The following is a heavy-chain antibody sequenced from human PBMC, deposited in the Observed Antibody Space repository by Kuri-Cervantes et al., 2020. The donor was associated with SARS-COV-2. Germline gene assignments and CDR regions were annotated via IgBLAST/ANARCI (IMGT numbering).Heavy chain of an antibody. J-gene: IGHJ2*01. CDR2: IYYSGST. CDR1: GGSISSHY. CDR3: ARLPPLIRFGYWYFDL. D-gene: IGHD3-3*01. V-gene: IGHV4-59*11. Sequence: SETLSLTCTVSGGSISSHYWSWIRQPPGKGLEWIGYIYYSGSTNYNPSLKSRVTISVDTSKNQFSLKLSSVTAADTAVYYCARLPPLIRFGYWYFDLWGRGTLVTVSS.